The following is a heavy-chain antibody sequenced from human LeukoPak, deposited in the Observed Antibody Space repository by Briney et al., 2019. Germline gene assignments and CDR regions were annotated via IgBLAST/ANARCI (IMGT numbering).Heavy chain of an antibody. CDR1: GFSLSYYG. V-gene: IGHV3-33*01. D-gene: IGHD2-2*01. J-gene: IGHJ6*04. Sequence: GGSLRLSCAASGFSLSYYGMHGVRQTPGKGLEWVAVIRYDGNNKYYADSVKGRFTISSDISKNTLFLQMNSLRNEDTAVYYCARVGCSSTSCYVGFRLAQSGMHVWAKGTMVTVPS. CDR3: ARVGCSSTSCYVGFRLAQSGMHV. CDR2: IRYDGNNK.